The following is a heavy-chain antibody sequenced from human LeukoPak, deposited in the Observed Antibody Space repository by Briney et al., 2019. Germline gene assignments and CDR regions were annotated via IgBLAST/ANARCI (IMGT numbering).Heavy chain of an antibody. D-gene: IGHD5-12*01. CDR1: GDFISRSSYY. Sequence: NTSETLSLTCTVSGDFISRSSYYWAWIRQSPGKGLEYLGSVFHSGSTYYNPSLRSRVTVSVDTSKNQFSLKVFYVTAADTAVYYCGRHRPQVDPIDHWGQGILVTVSS. V-gene: IGHV4-39*01. J-gene: IGHJ4*02. CDR2: VFHSGST. CDR3: GRHRPQVDPIDH.